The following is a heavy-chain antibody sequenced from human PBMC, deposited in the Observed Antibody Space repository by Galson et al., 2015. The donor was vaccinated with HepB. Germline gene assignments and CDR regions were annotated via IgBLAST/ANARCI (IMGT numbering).Heavy chain of an antibody. V-gene: IGHV3-21*01. Sequence: SLRLSCAASGFTFSSYSMNWVRQAPGKGLEWVSSISSSSSYIYYADSVKGRFTISRDNAKNSLYLQMNSLRAEDTAVYYCARDGCGYCSYWYFDLWGRGTLVTVSS. CDR3: ARDGCGYCSYWYFDL. J-gene: IGHJ2*01. CDR1: GFTFSSYS. D-gene: IGHD2-21*01. CDR2: ISSSSSYI.